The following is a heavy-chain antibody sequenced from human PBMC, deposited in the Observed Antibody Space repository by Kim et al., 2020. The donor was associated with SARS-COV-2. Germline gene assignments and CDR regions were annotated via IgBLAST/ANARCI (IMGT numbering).Heavy chain of an antibody. V-gene: IGHV4-31*03. CDR3: ARGRTREWSSSWYDPLYYYYGMDV. D-gene: IGHD6-13*01. J-gene: IGHJ6*02. CDR1: GGSISSGGYY. CDR2: IYYSGST. Sequence: SETLSLTCTVSGGSISSGGYYWSWIRQHPGKGLEWIGYIYYSGSTYYNPSLKSRVTISVDTSKNQFSLKLSSVTAADTAVYYCARGRTREWSSSWYDPLYYYYGMDVWGQGTTVTVSS.